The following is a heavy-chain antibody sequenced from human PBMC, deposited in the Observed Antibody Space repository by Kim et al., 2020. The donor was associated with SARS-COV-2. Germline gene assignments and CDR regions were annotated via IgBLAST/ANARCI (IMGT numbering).Heavy chain of an antibody. V-gene: IGHV4-59*13. J-gene: IGHJ4*02. Sequence: SETLSLTCTVSGGSIRGYYWSWIRQPPGKGLEWIAYIHHSGSTYYNASLESRVTISIDTTKNQFSLRLRSMTAADTAMYFCARDRARAGSYVFDYWGQGVHVIVSS. CDR3: ARDRARAGSYVFDY. CDR2: IHHSGST. CDR1: GGSIRGYY. D-gene: IGHD1-26*01.